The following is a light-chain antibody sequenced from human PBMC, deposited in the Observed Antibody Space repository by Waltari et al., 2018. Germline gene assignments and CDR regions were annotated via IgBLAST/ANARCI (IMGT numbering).Light chain of an antibody. CDR2: EVS. CDR3: MHSIQFPRT. Sequence: DMVMTQTPLSLSVTPGQPASIFCTASQSLLDSDGKTYLYWSLQKPGQPPHLLMYEVSYRFSGVSDRFSGSGSGTDFTLKISRVEAEDVGVYYCMHSIQFPRTFGQGTKVEIK. V-gene: IGKV2D-29*01. J-gene: IGKJ1*01. CDR1: QSLLDSDGKTY.